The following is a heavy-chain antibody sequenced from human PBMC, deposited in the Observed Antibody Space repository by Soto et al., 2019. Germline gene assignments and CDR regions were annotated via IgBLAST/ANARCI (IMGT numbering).Heavy chain of an antibody. Sequence: QLQLQESGSGLVKPSQTLSLTCAVSGGSISSGVHSWSWIRQPPGKGLEWIGYIIQHESTYYTPSLKSRVTISIDMSKNQFSLKLTSVTAADTAVYYCASSNIRIRNFDLWGQGTLVTVSS. CDR2: IIQHEST. D-gene: IGHD2-21*01. J-gene: IGHJ5*02. CDR1: GGSISSGVHS. V-gene: IGHV4-30-2*01. CDR3: ASSNIRIRNFDL.